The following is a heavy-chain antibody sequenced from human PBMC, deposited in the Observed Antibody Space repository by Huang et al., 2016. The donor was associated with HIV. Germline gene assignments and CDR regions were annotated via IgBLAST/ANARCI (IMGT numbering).Heavy chain of an antibody. D-gene: IGHD6-6*01. CDR1: GGTFSTYA. CDR2: IIPIFGPA. V-gene: IGHV1-69*01. CDR3: ARGRTRSSLYDSYYGLDV. J-gene: IGHJ6*02. Sequence: QVQLVQSGAEVKKPGSSVKVSCTASGGTFSTYAISWVRQAPGQGLGWGGGIIPIFGPANYAQKFQGTVTITADEFTSTAYMELSSLRSEDTALYYCARGRTRSSLYDSYYGLDVWGQGTTVTVSS.